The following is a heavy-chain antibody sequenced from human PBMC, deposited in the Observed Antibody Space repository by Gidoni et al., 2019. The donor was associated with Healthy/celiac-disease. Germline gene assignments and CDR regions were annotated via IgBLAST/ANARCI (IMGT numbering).Heavy chain of an antibody. Sequence: EVQLLESGGGLVQPGGSLRLYCAASGFTFSSHAMSWVRQAPGKGLEWVSTISGSGGSIYYADSVEDRFTITRDNSKNALYLQMNSLRAEDTAVYYCAKGRRLFGDYDYWGQGTLVTVSS. CDR3: AKGRRLFGDYDY. CDR1: GFTFSSHA. J-gene: IGHJ4*02. CDR2: ISGSGGSI. V-gene: IGHV3-23*01. D-gene: IGHD4-17*01.